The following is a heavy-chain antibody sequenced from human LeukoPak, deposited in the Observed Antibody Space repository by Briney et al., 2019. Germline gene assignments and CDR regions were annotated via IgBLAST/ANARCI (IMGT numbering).Heavy chain of an antibody. CDR3: ARAPVVVVTASLDY. Sequence: APVKVSCKASGYSFIGCQMHWVRQAPGQGLEWMGWINPNSGGTNYAQKFQGRVTMTRDTSISTAYMELSRLRSDDTAVYYCARAPVVVVTASLDYWGQGTLVTVSS. V-gene: IGHV1-2*02. J-gene: IGHJ4*02. CDR1: GYSFIGCQ. D-gene: IGHD2-15*01. CDR2: INPNSGGT.